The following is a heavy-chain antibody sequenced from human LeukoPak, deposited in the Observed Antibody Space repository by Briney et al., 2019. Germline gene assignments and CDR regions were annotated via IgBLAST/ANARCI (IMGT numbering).Heavy chain of an antibody. D-gene: IGHD7-27*01. Sequence: SETLSPTCTVSGGSVSRGTYDWSWIRQPPGKGLEWIGYIFYTGSTNYNPSLKSRVTISVDTSKNQFSLNLSSVTAADTAVYYCARARNWGFSFVDYSGQGTLVTVSS. CDR2: IFYTGST. V-gene: IGHV4-61*01. CDR3: ARARNWGFSFVDY. J-gene: IGHJ4*02. CDR1: GGSVSRGTYD.